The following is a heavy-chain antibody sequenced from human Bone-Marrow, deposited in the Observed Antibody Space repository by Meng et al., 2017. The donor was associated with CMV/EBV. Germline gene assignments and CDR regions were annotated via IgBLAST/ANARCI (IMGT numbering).Heavy chain of an antibody. Sequence: FTFSTAWMIWVRQAPGKGLEWVGRIKSKTDGGTTDYAAPVKGRFTISRDDSKNTLYLQMNSLKTEDTAVYYCTTDRGYDSSGYYRNYWGQGTLVTVSS. CDR3: TTDRGYDSSGYYRNY. CDR2: IKSKTDGGTT. V-gene: IGHV3-15*01. D-gene: IGHD3-22*01. J-gene: IGHJ4*02. CDR1: FTFSTAW.